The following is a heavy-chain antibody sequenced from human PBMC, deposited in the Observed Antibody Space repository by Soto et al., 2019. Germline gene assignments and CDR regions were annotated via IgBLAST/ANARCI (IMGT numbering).Heavy chain of an antibody. V-gene: IGHV1-18*01. CDR2: ISSYNGRT. D-gene: IGHD3-22*01. Sequence: GASVKVSCKASGYTFTTYGISWVRQAPGQGLEWIGWISSYNGRTNFAPNLQGRVTMTTDTSTSTTYMELSSLRSEDTAVYYCARGSAYYDGYDAFDIWGQGTMVTVSS. J-gene: IGHJ3*02. CDR3: ARGSAYYDGYDAFDI. CDR1: GYTFTTYG.